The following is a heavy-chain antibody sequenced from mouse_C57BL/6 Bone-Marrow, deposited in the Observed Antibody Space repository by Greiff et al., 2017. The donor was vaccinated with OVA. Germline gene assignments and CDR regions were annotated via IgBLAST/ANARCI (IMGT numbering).Heavy chain of an antibody. Sequence: VQLQQSGAELARPGASVKLSCKASGYTFTSYGISWVKQRTGQGLEWIGEIYPRSGNTYYNEKVKGKATLTADKSSSTAYMELRSLTSEDSAVYFCARWGYYGSSPYWYFDVWGTGTTVTVSS. J-gene: IGHJ1*03. V-gene: IGHV1-81*01. CDR1: GYTFTSYG. D-gene: IGHD1-1*01. CDR2: IYPRSGNT. CDR3: ARWGYYGSSPYWYFDV.